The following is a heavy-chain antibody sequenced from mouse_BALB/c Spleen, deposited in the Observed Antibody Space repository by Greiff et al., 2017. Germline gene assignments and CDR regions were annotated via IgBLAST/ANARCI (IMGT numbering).Heavy chain of an antibody. CDR1: GYTFTSYW. CDR3: TIDSSGGFFAY. CDR2: IYPSDSYT. D-gene: IGHD3-2*01. J-gene: IGHJ3*01. V-gene: IGHV1-69*02. Sequence: VQLQQPGAELVRPGASVKLSCKASGYTFTSYWINWVKQRPGQGLEWIGNIYPSDSYTNYNQKFKDKATLTVDKSSSTAYMQLSSPTSEDSAVYYCTIDSSGGFFAYWGQGTLVTVSA.